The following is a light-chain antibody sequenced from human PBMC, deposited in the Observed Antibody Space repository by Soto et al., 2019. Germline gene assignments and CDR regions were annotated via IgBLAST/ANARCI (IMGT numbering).Light chain of an antibody. J-gene: IGLJ2*01. CDR2: GVS. Sequence: QSVLTQPASVSGSPGQSITISCTGTSSDVGDYNYVSWYQQHPGKAPKLIIYGVSNRPSGISNRLSGSKSGNTASLTISGLQAEDEADYYCSSYTSTNTLVFCGGTKLTVL. CDR1: SSDVGDYNY. V-gene: IGLV2-14*01. CDR3: SSYTSTNTLV.